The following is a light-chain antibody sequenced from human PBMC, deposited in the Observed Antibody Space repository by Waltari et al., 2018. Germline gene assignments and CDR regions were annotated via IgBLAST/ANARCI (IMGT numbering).Light chain of an antibody. CDR3: QQSYSTPLYS. CDR1: QNIDGF. J-gene: IGKJ2*01. CDR2: AAS. Sequence: DIQMTQSPSSLSASVGDRVTITCRASQNIDGFLHWYQHIPGKAPKLLIYAASTLQSGVSSRFTGSGSGTYFTLSITSLQPEDVATYYCQQSYSTPLYSFGQGTKLEIK. V-gene: IGKV1-39*01.